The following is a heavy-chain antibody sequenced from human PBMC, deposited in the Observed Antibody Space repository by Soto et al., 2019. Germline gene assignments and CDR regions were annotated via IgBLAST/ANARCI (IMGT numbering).Heavy chain of an antibody. J-gene: IGHJ4*02. Sequence: SLRLSCAGSGLTFRNDWLSGVHQTPGNGLEWVADRYQDGSERYYVESVRGRFTISRDYLENSLYLQLKSLRPEDTAVYYCAVYDYGVAAADYWGKDTLVTVSS. V-gene: IGHV3-7*03. CDR3: AVYDYGVAAADY. D-gene: IGHD4-17*01. CDR2: RYQDGSER. CDR1: GLTFRNDW.